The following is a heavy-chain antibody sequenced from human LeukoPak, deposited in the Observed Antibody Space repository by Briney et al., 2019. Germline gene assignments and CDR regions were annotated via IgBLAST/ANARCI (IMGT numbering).Heavy chain of an antibody. J-gene: IGHJ4*02. Sequence: GGSLRLSCAASGFTFSSYAMSWVRQAPGKGLEWVSAISGSGGSTYYADSVKGRLTISRHNSNNTLYLQMNSVISEDTAVYSCAPDDDFWSGSPLFDYWGQGTLVTVSS. CDR1: GFTFSSYA. CDR2: ISGSGGST. CDR3: APDDDFWSGSPLFDY. D-gene: IGHD3-3*01. V-gene: IGHV3-23*01.